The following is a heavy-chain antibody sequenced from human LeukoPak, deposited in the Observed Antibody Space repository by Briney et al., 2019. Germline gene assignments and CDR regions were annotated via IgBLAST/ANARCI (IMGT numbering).Heavy chain of an antibody. CDR2: ISSSSSTI. CDR1: GLTFSSYS. J-gene: IGHJ6*03. V-gene: IGHV3-48*01. Sequence: GGSLRLSCAASGLTFSSYSMNWVRQAPGKGLEWVSYISSSSSTIYYADSVKGRFTISRDNAKNSLYLQMNSLRAEDTAVYYCARDQSDYRDYYYYMDVWGKGTTVTVSS. CDR3: ARDQSDYRDYYYYMDV. D-gene: IGHD4-17*01.